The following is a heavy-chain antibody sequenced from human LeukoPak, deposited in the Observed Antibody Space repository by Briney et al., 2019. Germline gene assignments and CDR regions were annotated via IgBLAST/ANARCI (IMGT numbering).Heavy chain of an antibody. Sequence: SETLSLTCTVSGGSISSYYWSWIRHPAGKGLEWIARIYISGSTNYNPSLKSRVTMSVDTSKNQFSLKLSSVTAADTAVYYCASYDSSGYNWFDPWGQGTLVTVSS. D-gene: IGHD3-22*01. CDR2: IYISGST. V-gene: IGHV4-4*07. CDR3: ASYDSSGYNWFDP. CDR1: GGSISSYY. J-gene: IGHJ5*02.